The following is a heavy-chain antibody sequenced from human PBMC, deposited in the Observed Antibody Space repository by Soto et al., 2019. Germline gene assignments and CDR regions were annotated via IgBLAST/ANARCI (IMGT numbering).Heavy chain of an antibody. D-gene: IGHD3-22*01. J-gene: IGHJ6*02. CDR1: GFTFSSYA. Sequence: PWGSLRLSCAASGFTFSSYAMSWVRQAPGKGLEWVSAISGSGGSTYYADSVKGRFTISRDNSKNTLYLQMNSLRAEDTAVYYCAKGYDPTYYYDSSPRLYGMDVWGQGTTVTVSS. CDR2: ISGSGGST. V-gene: IGHV3-23*01. CDR3: AKGYDPTYYYDSSPRLYGMDV.